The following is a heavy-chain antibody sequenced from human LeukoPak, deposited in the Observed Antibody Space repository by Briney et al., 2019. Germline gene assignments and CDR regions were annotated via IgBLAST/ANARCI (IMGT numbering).Heavy chain of an antibody. D-gene: IGHD6-19*01. CDR3: ATDRSSAWYEDY. V-gene: IGHV1-24*01. CDR1: GDTLPELP. Sequence: GASVKVSCKVSGDTLPELPIHWVRQAPGKGLEWMGVFDALDDETIHAQKFQGRVTMIVDTSTNTAHMELSSLRSEDTAVYYCATDRSSAWYEDYWGQGTLVIVSS. J-gene: IGHJ4*02. CDR2: FDALDDET.